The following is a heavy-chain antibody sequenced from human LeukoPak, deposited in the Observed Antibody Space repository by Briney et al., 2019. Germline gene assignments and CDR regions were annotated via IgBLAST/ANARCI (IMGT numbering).Heavy chain of an antibody. Sequence: GGSLRLSCAASGFTVSRNYMSWVRQAPGKGLEWVSVIYSGGSTYYADSVKGRFTISRDNSKNTLYLQMNSLRAADTAVYYCARGITALYSGYDLAFDYWGQGTLVTVSS. D-gene: IGHD5-12*01. CDR3: ARGITALYSGYDLAFDY. CDR2: IYSGGST. CDR1: GFTVSRNY. J-gene: IGHJ4*02. V-gene: IGHV3-53*01.